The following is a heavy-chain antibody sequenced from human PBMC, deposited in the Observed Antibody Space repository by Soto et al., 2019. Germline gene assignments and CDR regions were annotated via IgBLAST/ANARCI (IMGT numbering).Heavy chain of an antibody. CDR3: ARDKERQRLGGNYYYAMDI. D-gene: IGHD5-12*01. CDR2: IIPIFRTP. CDR1: GGTFNTFA. V-gene: IGHV1-69*12. J-gene: IGHJ6*02. Sequence: QVQLVQSGAEVKKPGSSVKVSCKASGGTFNTFAISWVRQAPGQGFEWLGGIIPIFRTPDYAQKFQGRVTIIADESAGTAYMELSSLRSEDTAVYYCARDKERQRLGGNYYYAMDIWGQWTTVTVSS.